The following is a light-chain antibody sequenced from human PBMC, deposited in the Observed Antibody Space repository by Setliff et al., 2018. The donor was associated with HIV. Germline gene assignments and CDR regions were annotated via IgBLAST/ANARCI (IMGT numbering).Light chain of an antibody. J-gene: IGLJ1*01. CDR2: EVS. V-gene: IGLV2-8*01. CDR3: SSYAGSNNYV. Sequence: QSALTQPASVSRSPGQSISLSCTGTSADIGNYNLVSWYQHHPGKAPKLMIYEVSKRPSGVPDRFSGSKSGNTASLTVSGLQAEDEADYYCSSYAGSNNYVFGTGTKVTVL. CDR1: SADIGNYNL.